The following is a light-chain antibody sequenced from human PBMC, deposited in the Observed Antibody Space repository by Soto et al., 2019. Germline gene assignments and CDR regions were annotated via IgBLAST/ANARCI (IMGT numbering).Light chain of an antibody. Sequence: DIQMTQSPSTLSASVGDRVTITCRASQSISSWLAWYQQKPGKAPKLLIYDASSLESGVPSRFSGSGSGTEFTLTISSLQPEDFATYYCQQYKSYPWTFGQGTKGDSK. CDR3: QQYKSYPWT. J-gene: IGKJ1*01. CDR2: DAS. CDR1: QSISSW. V-gene: IGKV1-5*01.